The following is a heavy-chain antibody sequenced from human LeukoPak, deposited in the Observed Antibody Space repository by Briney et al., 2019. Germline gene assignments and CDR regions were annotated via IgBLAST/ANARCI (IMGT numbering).Heavy chain of an antibody. Sequence: GGSLRLSCAASGFTVSSNYMNWVSQAPGQGLEGGSVIYSGGSKYYADSVRGRFTVSRHNSKNTLYLQMNSLRAEDTAVYYCARGEDYGDYFDYWGQGTLVTVSP. CDR3: ARGEDYGDYFDY. J-gene: IGHJ4*02. V-gene: IGHV3-53*01. D-gene: IGHD4-17*01. CDR2: IYSGGSK. CDR1: GFTVSSNY.